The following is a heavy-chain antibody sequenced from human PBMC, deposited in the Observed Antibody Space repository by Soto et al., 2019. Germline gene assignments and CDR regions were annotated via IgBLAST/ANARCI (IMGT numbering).Heavy chain of an antibody. D-gene: IGHD5-12*01. V-gene: IGHV1-2*04. CDR3: ARGVRRDGYNLIGKFDY. Sequence: ASVKVSCKASGYTFTSYGISWVRQAPGQGLEWMGWITPYSGDTNYAQKFQGWVTMTRDTSISTAYMELSRLRSDDTAVYYCARGVRRDGYNLIGKFDYWGQGTLVTVSS. J-gene: IGHJ4*02. CDR1: GYTFTSYG. CDR2: ITPYSGDT.